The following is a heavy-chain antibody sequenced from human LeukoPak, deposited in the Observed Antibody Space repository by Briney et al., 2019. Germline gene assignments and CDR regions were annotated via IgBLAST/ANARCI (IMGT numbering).Heavy chain of an antibody. CDR2: ISGSGNVT. CDR1: GFTFAKYA. V-gene: IGHV3-23*01. J-gene: IGHJ4*02. Sequence: GESLKISCVGSGFTFAKYAMTWVREARGKGLEGVSVISGSGNVTYYSESVKGRFTISRDNSKRTLYLQMDSLRADDTAIYYCAKDRAGANWGQGTLVLVSS. CDR3: AKDRAGAN.